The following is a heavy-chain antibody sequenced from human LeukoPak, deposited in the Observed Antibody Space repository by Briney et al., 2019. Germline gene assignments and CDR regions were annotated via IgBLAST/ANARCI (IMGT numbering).Heavy chain of an antibody. V-gene: IGHV3-30*03. CDR1: GFTFSSYG. J-gene: IGHJ4*02. Sequence: RGSLRLSCAASGFTFSSYGMHWVRQAPGKGLEWVAVISYDGSNKYYADSVKGRFTISRDNSKNTLYLQMNSLRAEDTAVYYCASWPGGWYGEDSWGQGTLVTVSS. D-gene: IGHD6-19*01. CDR3: ASWPGGWYGEDS. CDR2: ISYDGSNK.